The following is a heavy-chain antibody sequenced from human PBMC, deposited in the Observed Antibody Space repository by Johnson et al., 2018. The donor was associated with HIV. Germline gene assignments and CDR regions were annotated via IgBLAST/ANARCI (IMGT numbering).Heavy chain of an antibody. J-gene: IGHJ3*02. CDR2: IKSKTDGETT. D-gene: IGHD6-19*01. V-gene: IGHV3-15*01. CDR1: GFTFSNVW. CDR3: ATSRNRLWASSGWTGFWAFDI. Sequence: VQLVESGGGLVTPGGSLRISCAASGFTFSNVWMSWVRQVPGKGLEWVGHIKSKTDGETTDYAAPVKGRFSISRDDSKNTLYLQMSSLKTEDTAVYYCATSRNRLWASSGWTGFWAFDIWGQGTMVTASS.